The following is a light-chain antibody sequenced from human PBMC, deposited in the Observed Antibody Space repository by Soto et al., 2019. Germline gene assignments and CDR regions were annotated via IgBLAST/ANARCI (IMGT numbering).Light chain of an antibody. CDR1: QTISTW. CDR3: QHYNSYSEA. CDR2: KAS. V-gene: IGKV1-5*03. J-gene: IGKJ1*01. Sequence: DIQVTQSPPTLSASVGARVTITCRASQTISTWLAWYQQKPGKAPKLLIYKASTLKSGVPSRFSGSGSGTEFTLTISSLQPDDFATYYCQHYNSYSEAFGQGTKVDI.